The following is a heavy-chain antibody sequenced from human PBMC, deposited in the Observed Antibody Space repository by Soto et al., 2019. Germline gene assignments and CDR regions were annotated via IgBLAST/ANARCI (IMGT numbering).Heavy chain of an antibody. Sequence: PGGSLRLSCAGSGFTFSAFSMNWVRQAPGKGLEWISYIYGSSSTIYYADSVKGRFSISRDNAKNSVYLQMNNLRHEDTAVYYCARDRPVDYWGQGT. V-gene: IGHV3-48*02. CDR2: IYGSSSTI. CDR3: ARDRPVDY. J-gene: IGHJ4*02. CDR1: GFTFSAFS.